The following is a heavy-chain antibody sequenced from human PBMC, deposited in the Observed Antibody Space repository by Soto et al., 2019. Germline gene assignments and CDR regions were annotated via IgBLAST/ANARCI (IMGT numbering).Heavy chain of an antibody. CDR3: AKGRGFGELVEPDFDY. CDR2: ISGSGGST. Sequence: GGSLRLSCAASGFTFSSYAMSWVRQAPGKGLEWVSAISGSGGSTYYADSVKGRFTISRDNSKNTLYLQMNSLRAEDTAVYYCAKGRGFGELVEPDFDYWGQGTLVTVSS. CDR1: GFTFSSYA. D-gene: IGHD3-10*01. V-gene: IGHV3-23*01. J-gene: IGHJ4*02.